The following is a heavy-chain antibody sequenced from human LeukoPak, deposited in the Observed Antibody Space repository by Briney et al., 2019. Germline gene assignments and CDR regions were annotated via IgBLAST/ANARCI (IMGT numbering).Heavy chain of an antibody. D-gene: IGHD1-1*01. CDR2: TSYKSKWYN. V-gene: IGHV6-1*01. CDR3: ARWAHKLAHFDY. J-gene: IGHJ4*02. CDR1: GDSVSSNSVA. Sequence: SQTLSLTCALSGDSVSSNSVAWNWIRQSQSRGLEWLGRTSYKSKWYNNYAVSVKSRITINPDTSKNQFSLQLNSVTPEDTAVYYCARWAHKLAHFDYWGQGTLVTVSS.